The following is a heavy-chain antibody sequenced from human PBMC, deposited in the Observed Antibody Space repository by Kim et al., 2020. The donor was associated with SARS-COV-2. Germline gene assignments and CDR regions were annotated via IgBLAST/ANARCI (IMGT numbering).Heavy chain of an antibody. CDR3: TRAYLNWFDP. V-gene: IGHV1-8*01. Sequence: NAGYAEKFQDRLTMTRDISTSTAYMELGNLRSDDTAVYFCTRAYLNWFDPWGQGTLVTVSS. J-gene: IGHJ5*02.